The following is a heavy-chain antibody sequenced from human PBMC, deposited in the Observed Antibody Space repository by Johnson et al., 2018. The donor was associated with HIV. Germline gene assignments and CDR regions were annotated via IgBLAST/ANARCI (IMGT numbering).Heavy chain of an antibody. Sequence: QVQVVESGGGVVQPGRSLRLSCTASGFTFSTNAMHWVRQAPGKGLEWVAGVTYDGSNKYYTDSVKGRFTIARDNSRNTLYLQMNNLRSEDTAIYYCVKDSETSSAPLDGACDIWGQGTTVTV. CDR1: GFTFSTNA. J-gene: IGHJ3*02. V-gene: IGHV3-30*18. D-gene: IGHD6-19*01. CDR3: VKDSETSSAPLDGACDI. CDR2: VTYDGSNK.